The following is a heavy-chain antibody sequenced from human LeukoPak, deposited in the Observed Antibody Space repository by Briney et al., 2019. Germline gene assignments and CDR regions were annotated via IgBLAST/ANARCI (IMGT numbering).Heavy chain of an antibody. CDR2: ISPSGGIT. CDR1: GFTFSSHG. D-gene: IGHD3-10*01. J-gene: IGHJ6*03. Sequence: GGTLRLSCAASGFTFSSHGMNWVRQAPGKGLEWVSGISPSGGITYYTDSVKGRFTISRDNSKNTLYLQMNSLRTEDTAVYYCARNSRSSLWGYMDVWGKGTTVTISS. V-gene: IGHV3-23*01. CDR3: ARNSRSSLWGYMDV.